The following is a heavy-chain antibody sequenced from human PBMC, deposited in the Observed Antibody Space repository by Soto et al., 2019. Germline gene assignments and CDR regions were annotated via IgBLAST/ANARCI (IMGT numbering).Heavy chain of an antibody. CDR3: ARVMSDCSGGSCYNGDEYFQX. CDR1: GDSISSDDYY. J-gene: IGHJ1*01. CDR2: TYYSGST. V-gene: IGHV4-30-4*01. D-gene: IGHD2-15*01. Sequence: SETLSLTCTVSGDSISSDDYYWSWIRQPPGKGLELIGYTYYSGSTYYNPSLKGRVTISVDTSKNQFSLRLSSVTAADTAVYYCARVMSDCSGGSCYNGDEYFQXWGQATLFTVSX.